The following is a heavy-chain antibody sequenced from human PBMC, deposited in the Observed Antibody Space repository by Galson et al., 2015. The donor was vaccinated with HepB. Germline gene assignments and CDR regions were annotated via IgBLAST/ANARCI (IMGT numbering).Heavy chain of an antibody. J-gene: IGHJ4*02. CDR2: INPDTGVT. V-gene: IGHV1-2*02. D-gene: IGHD1-26*01. CDR3: ATDGRQEAFDF. Sequence: SVKVSCKASGYTFTGNHIHWVRQAPGQGLEWMRWINPDTGVTEFAQNFQDRVTMTRDTSMTTAYMELSRLRSDDTAVYYCATDGRQEAFDFWGQGTLVTVSA. CDR1: GYTFTGNH.